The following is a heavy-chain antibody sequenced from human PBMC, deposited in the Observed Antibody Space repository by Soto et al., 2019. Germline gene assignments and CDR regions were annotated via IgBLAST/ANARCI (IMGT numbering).Heavy chain of an antibody. V-gene: IGHV3-15*01. CDR1: GFTFSNAW. D-gene: IGHD3-9*01. CDR2: IKSKTDGGTT. J-gene: IGHJ3*02. Sequence: EVQLVESGGGLVKPGGSLRLSCAASGFTFSNAWMSWVRQAPGKGLEWVGRIKSKTDGGTTDYAAPVKGRFTISRAHSKNTLYLQMNSLKPEDTAVYYCTTDLRYFGWLFHDDAFEIWGQGTMVTVSS. CDR3: TTDLRYFGWLFHDDAFEI.